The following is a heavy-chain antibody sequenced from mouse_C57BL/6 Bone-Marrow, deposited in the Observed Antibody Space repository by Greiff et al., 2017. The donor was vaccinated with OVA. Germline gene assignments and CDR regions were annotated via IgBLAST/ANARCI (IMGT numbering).Heavy chain of an antibody. CDR1: GYTFTSYG. J-gene: IGHJ3*01. V-gene: IGHV1-81*01. CDR2: IYPRSGNT. CDR3: ARSRMVRAWCAY. Sequence: VQLQQSGAELARPGASVKLSCKASGYTFTSYGISWVKQRTGQGLEWIGEIYPRSGNTYYNEKFKGKATLTADKSSSTAYMELRSLTSEDSAVYFCARSRMVRAWCAYWGQGTLVTVSA. D-gene: IGHD2-10*02.